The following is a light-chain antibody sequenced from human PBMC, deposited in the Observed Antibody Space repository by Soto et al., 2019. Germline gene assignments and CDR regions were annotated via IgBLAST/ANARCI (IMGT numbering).Light chain of an antibody. CDR3: QQYNNWPLT. CDR1: QSVSSN. Sequence: EGGLTKSQATLSVSPGERATLACRASQSVSSNLAWYQQKPGQAPRLLIYGASTRATGIPARFSGSGSGTEFTLTISSLQSEDFAVYYCQQYNNWPLTFGGGTKVDIK. CDR2: GAS. V-gene: IGKV3-15*01. J-gene: IGKJ4*01.